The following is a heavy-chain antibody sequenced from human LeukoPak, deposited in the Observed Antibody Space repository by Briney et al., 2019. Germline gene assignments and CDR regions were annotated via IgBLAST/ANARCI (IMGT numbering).Heavy chain of an antibody. Sequence: GGSLRLSCAASEFTFNSYGMHWVRQAPGKGLEWVAFIRYDGSNKYYADSVKGRFTISRDNSKHTLYLQMNSLRAEDTAVYYCAREGIYVWGSYRSSAFDIWGQGTMVTVSS. CDR2: IRYDGSNK. CDR3: AREGIYVWGSYRSSAFDI. CDR1: EFTFNSYG. D-gene: IGHD3-16*02. J-gene: IGHJ3*02. V-gene: IGHV3-30*02.